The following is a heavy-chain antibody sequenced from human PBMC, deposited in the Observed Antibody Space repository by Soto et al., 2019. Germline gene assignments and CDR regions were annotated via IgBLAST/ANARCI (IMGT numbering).Heavy chain of an antibody. CDR3: VRVRRQGATWYNSYFTDV. J-gene: IGHJ6*02. D-gene: IGHD1-1*01. CDR2: FDPEDSKM. V-gene: IGHV1-24*01. Sequence: APGKGSCKGNGNSPSEIFLHWGRQAPGKRVEWMGGFDPEDSKMTPAQKFQGRLTLTEDTSAETAYMELRSLRSEDTAVYYCVRVRRQGATWYNSYFTDVWGQGTSVTVSS. CDR1: GNSPSEIF.